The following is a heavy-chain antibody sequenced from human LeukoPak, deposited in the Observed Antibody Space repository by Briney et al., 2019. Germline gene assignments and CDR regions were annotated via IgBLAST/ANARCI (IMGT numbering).Heavy chain of an antibody. D-gene: IGHD5-18*01. J-gene: IGHJ4*02. CDR2: ISYDGSNK. CDR3: ALTATQSGVGY. V-gene: IGHV3-30*03. Sequence: GGSLRLSCAASGFTFSSYGMHWVRQAPGKGPEWVAVISYDGSNKYYADSVKGRFTISRDNSKNTLYLQMNSLRAEDTAVYYCALTATQSGVGYWGQGTLVTVSS. CDR1: GFTFSSYG.